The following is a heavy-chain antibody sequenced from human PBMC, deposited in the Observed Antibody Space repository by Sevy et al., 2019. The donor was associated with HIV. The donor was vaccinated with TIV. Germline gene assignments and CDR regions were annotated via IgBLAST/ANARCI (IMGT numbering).Heavy chain of an antibody. J-gene: IGHJ4*02. CDR1: GFTFSNYV. V-gene: IGHV3-23*01. Sequence: GGYLRLSCAASGFTFSNYVMTWVRQAPGKGLEWVSTSSGGSGDTYYADSVKGRFTISRDNSKNTLYLQMNSLRAEDTAVYYCAKRGAVGPMFFDYWGQGTPVTVSS. CDR2: SSGGSGDT. CDR3: AKRGAVGPMFFDY. D-gene: IGHD1-26*01.